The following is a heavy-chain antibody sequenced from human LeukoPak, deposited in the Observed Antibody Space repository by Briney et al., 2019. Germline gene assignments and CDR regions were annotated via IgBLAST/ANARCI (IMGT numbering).Heavy chain of an antibody. Sequence: GGSLRLSCSAPGFTFSTYWMSWVRQAPGKGLGWVANMRRDGNEIYYLDSVKGRFTISRDNSKDTLYLQTNSLRAEDTAVYYCATDRNSGKYYDYWGQGTLVSVSS. CDR3: ATDRNSGKYYDY. CDR2: MRRDGNEI. V-gene: IGHV3-7*01. J-gene: IGHJ4*02. D-gene: IGHD1-26*01. CDR1: GFTFSTYW.